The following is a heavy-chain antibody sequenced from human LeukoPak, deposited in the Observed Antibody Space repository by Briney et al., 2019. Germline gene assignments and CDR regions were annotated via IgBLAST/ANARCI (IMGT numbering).Heavy chain of an antibody. CDR1: GFSLSTRGVG. D-gene: IGHD4-17*01. V-gene: IGHV2-5*02. CDR2: THWDDDK. J-gene: IGHJ4*02. CDR3: ALNYGHPAKYDY. Sequence: GPTLLNATQTLTLTCAFTGFSLSTRGVGVGWIRQPPGKALERLALTHWDDDKRYSPSLKSSLTISKGTPQTPADLTMNNLDPVDTATYYCALNYGHPAKYDYWGQGTLVTVSS.